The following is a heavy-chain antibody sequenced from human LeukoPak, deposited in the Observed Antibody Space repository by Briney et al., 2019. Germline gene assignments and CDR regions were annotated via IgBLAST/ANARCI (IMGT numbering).Heavy chain of an antibody. V-gene: IGHV3-21*04. D-gene: IGHD2-2*01. Sequence: PGGSLRLSCAASGFAFSTFTMNWVRQAPGKGLELVSSISSTSSYIYYADSVKGRFTISRDNSENTLYLQMNSLRAEDTAVYYCAKGAQSSSRWNAFDIWGQGTMVTVSS. CDR2: ISSTSSYI. J-gene: IGHJ3*02. CDR1: GFAFSTFT. CDR3: AKGAQSSSRWNAFDI.